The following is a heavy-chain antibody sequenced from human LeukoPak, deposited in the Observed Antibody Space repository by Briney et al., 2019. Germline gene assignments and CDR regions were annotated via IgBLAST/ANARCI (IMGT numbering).Heavy chain of an antibody. V-gene: IGHV3-49*04. CDR3: ARGPIQLWIHNAMDV. J-gene: IGHJ6*02. Sequence: PTGRSLRLSCTGSGFTFGDHAMSWVRQAPGKGLEWVGFIRSKAYRGTTEYAASVKGRFTISRDDSASIAYLQMSSLRAEDTAVYYCARGPIQLWIHNAMDVWGQGTTVTVSS. CDR2: IRSKAYRGTT. D-gene: IGHD5-18*01. CDR1: GFTFGDHA.